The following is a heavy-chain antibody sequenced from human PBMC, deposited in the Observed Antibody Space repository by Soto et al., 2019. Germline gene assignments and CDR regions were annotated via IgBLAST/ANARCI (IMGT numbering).Heavy chain of an antibody. V-gene: IGHV3-30-3*01. Sequence: GGSLRLSCAASGFTFSSYAMHWVRQAPGKGLEWVAVISYDGSNKYYADSVKGRFTISRDNSKNTLYLQMNSLRAEDTAVYYCAREVRDIVVVPVRRGDYYYGMDVWGQGTTVTVSS. CDR2: ISYDGSNK. CDR3: AREVRDIVVVPVRRGDYYYGMDV. CDR1: GFTFSSYA. J-gene: IGHJ6*02. D-gene: IGHD2-2*01.